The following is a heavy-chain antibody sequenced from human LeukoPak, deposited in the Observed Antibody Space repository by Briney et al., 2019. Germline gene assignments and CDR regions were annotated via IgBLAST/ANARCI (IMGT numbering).Heavy chain of an antibody. CDR1: GFTFSSYG. Sequence: GGSLRLSCAASGFTFSSYGMHWVRQAPGKGLEWVAVISYDGSNKYYADSVKGRFTISRDNSKNTMFLQMNSLRAEDTAVYYCARDLETITGTIGYYYGLDVWGQGTTVTVSS. J-gene: IGHJ6*01. D-gene: IGHD1-7*01. CDR3: ARDLETITGTIGYYYGLDV. CDR2: ISYDGSNK. V-gene: IGHV3-30*03.